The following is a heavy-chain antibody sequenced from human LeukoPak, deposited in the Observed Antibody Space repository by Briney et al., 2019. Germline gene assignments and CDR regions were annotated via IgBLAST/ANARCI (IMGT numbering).Heavy chain of an antibody. J-gene: IGHJ4*02. CDR2: ISGSGGST. D-gene: IGHD6-19*01. Sequence: GGSLRLSCAASGFTFSSYAMSWVRQAPGKGLEWVSAISGSGGSTYYADSVKGRFTISRDNSKNTLYLQMYSLRAEDTAVYYCAKPGYSSGWYVYFDYWGQGTLVTVSS. CDR3: AKPGYSSGWYVYFDY. V-gene: IGHV3-23*01. CDR1: GFTFSSYA.